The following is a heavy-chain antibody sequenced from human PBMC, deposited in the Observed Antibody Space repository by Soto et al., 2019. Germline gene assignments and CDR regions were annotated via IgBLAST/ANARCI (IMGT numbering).Heavy chain of an antibody. CDR2: ISAYNGNT. V-gene: IGHV1-18*01. J-gene: IGHJ6*03. Sequence: ASVKVSCKASGYTFTSYGISWVRQAPGQGLEWMGWISAYNGNTNYAQKLQGRVTMTTDTSTSTAYMELRSLRSDDTAVYYCARDRPYSSSWYYYYMDVWGKGTTVTVSS. CDR1: GYTFTSYG. CDR3: ARDRPYSSSWYYYYMDV. D-gene: IGHD6-13*01.